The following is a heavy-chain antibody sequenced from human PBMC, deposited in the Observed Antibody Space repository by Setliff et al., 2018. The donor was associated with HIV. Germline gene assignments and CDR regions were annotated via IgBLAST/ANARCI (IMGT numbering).Heavy chain of an antibody. CDR1: GGSISTGGYY. D-gene: IGHD3-3*01. CDR3: ARHLESKLLSY. CDR2: ISYSGTT. V-gene: IGHV4-39*01. J-gene: IGHJ4*02. Sequence: PSETLSLTCTVSGGSISTGGYYWSWIRQHPGKGLEWIGFISYSGTTYYNPSLRSRVTVSVDTSKNQFSLKLSSVTAADTAVYYCARHLESKLLSYWGQGTLVTVSS.